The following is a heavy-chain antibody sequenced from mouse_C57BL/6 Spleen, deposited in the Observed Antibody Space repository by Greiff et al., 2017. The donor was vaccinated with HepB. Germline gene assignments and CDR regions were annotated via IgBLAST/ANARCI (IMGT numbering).Heavy chain of an antibody. CDR1: GYTFTDYE. D-gene: IGHD3-2*02. CDR2: IDPETGGT. V-gene: IGHV1-15*01. J-gene: IGHJ2*01. CDR3: TVDSSGYGY. Sequence: VQRVESGAELVRPGASVTLSCKASGYTFTDYEMHWVKQTPVHGLEWIGAIDPETGGTAYNQKFKGKAILTADKSSSTAYMELRSLTSEDSAVYYCTVDSSGYGYWGQGTTLTVSS.